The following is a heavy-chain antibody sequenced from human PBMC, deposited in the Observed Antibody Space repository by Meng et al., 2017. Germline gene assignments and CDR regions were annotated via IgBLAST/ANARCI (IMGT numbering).Heavy chain of an antibody. CDR3: TTSIVATIGGGY. CDR2: IKSKTDGGTT. Sequence: GGSLRLSCAASGFTFSNAWMSWVRQAPGKGLEWVGRIKSKTDGGTTDYAAPAKGRFTISRDDSKNTLYLQMNSLKTEDTAVYYCTTSIVATIGGGYWGQGTLVTVSS. J-gene: IGHJ4*02. V-gene: IGHV3-15*01. CDR1: GFTFSNAW. D-gene: IGHD5-12*01.